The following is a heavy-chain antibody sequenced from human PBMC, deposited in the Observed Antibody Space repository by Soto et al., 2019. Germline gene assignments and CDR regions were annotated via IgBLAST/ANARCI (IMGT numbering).Heavy chain of an antibody. Sequence: EVPLLESGGGLVQPGGSLRLSGAASGFPFSRYAMSWVRQAPGQGLEWVSAISGSGGSTYYADSVKGRFTISRDTSKNKLYLQLNSLRAEDTAVYDCAKDAQWLVPGVDYWGQGTLVTVSS. CDR2: ISGSGGST. V-gene: IGHV3-23*01. J-gene: IGHJ4*02. D-gene: IGHD6-19*01. CDR3: AKDAQWLVPGVDY. CDR1: GFPFSRYA.